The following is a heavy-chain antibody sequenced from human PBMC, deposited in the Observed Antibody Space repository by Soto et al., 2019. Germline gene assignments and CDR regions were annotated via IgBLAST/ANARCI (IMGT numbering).Heavy chain of an antibody. Sequence: SETLSLTCAVSGGSVSSGSYYWTWIRQPPGRGLEWIGYIYYTGTTDSNPSLKSRVTISLDTSKNQFSLKLSSVTAADTAVYYCARGLFFNYVWGSYRSHYYFDYWGQGTLVTVSS. CDR3: ARGLFFNYVWGSYRSHYYFDY. CDR1: GGSVSSGSYY. V-gene: IGHV4-61*01. D-gene: IGHD3-16*02. J-gene: IGHJ4*02. CDR2: IYYTGTT.